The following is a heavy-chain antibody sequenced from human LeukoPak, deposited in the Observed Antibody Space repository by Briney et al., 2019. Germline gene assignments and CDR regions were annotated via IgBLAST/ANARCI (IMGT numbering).Heavy chain of an antibody. CDR2: MYHSGTT. Sequence: PSETLSLTCAVSGGSISSNNWWSWVRQPPRKGLEWIGEMYHSGTTNYNPSLKSRVTISVDKSKNQFSLRLGSVTAADTAMYYCARDRGIGSTSGQGVYYFDYWGQGTLVTVSS. J-gene: IGHJ4*02. D-gene: IGHD2-2*01. V-gene: IGHV4-4*02. CDR1: GGSISSNNW. CDR3: ARDRGIGSTSGQGVYYFDY.